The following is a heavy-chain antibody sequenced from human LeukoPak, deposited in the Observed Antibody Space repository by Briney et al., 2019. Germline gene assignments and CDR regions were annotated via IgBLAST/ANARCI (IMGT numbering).Heavy chain of an antibody. J-gene: IGHJ4*02. D-gene: IGHD6-6*01. CDR3: ARPSSIAARQRLDY. Sequence: SETLSLTCTVSGGSISGYYWSWIRQPPGKGLAGIGEINHSGSTNYNPSVKSRVTISVDTSKNQFSLKLSSVTAADTAVYYCARPSSIAARQRLDYWGQGTLVTVSS. CDR2: INHSGST. CDR1: GGSISGYY. V-gene: IGHV4-34*01.